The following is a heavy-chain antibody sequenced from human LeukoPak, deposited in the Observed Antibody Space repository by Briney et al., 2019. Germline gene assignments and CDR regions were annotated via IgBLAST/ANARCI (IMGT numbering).Heavy chain of an antibody. J-gene: IGHJ4*02. CDR2: IKQDGSEK. V-gene: IGHV3-7*01. Sequence: GGSLRRSCAASGFTFSSYWMSWVRQAPGKGLEWVANIKQDGSEKYYVDSVKGRFTISRDNAKNSLYLQMNSLRAEDTAVYFCASRGYSYGYSFWGQGTLVTVSS. CDR1: GFTFSSYW. CDR3: ASRGYSYGYSF. D-gene: IGHD5-18*01.